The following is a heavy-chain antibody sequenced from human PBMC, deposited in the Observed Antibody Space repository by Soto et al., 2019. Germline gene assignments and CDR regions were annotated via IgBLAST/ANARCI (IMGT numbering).Heavy chain of an antibody. Sequence: QVQLQESGPGLVRPSETLSLTCTVSGGSISRYFWSWIRQSPGKGLEWIGYIFYTGSTTYNPSLKSRVTISIDTSKNQFSLKLSSLTAADTAVYYCAHFSDLEWFAPWGQGTLVTVSS. V-gene: IGHV4-59*01. CDR3: AHFSDLEWFAP. J-gene: IGHJ5*02. CDR1: GGSISRYF. D-gene: IGHD2-21*01. CDR2: IFYTGST.